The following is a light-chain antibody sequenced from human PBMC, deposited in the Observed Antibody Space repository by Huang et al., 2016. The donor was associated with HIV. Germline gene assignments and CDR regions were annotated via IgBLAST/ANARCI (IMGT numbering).Light chain of an antibody. V-gene: IGKV2-29*02. CDR1: QSLLHSDGKTY. CDR2: EVS. J-gene: IGKJ4*01. Sequence: DLVMTQTPLSLSVTPGQPASIFCKSSQSLLHSDGKTYLDWYLQKPGHSTQLLIYEVSSLFSGVPDKFNGSGSGTDFTLKISRVEAEDVGVFYCMQGMHLLTFGGGTKVEIK. CDR3: MQGMHLLT.